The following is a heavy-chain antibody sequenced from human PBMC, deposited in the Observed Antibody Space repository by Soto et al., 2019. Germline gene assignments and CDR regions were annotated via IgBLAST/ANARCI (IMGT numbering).Heavy chain of an antibody. CDR3: AKEGGYSGYDQPPFDY. CDR1: GFTFSSYG. Sequence: QVQLVESGGGMVQPGRSLRLSCAASGFTFSSYGMHWVRQAPGKGLEWVAVISYDGSNKYYADSVKGRFTISRDNSKNTLYLQMNSLRAEDTAVYYCAKEGGYSGYDQPPFDYWGQGTLVTVSS. CDR2: ISYDGSNK. D-gene: IGHD5-12*01. J-gene: IGHJ4*02. V-gene: IGHV3-30*18.